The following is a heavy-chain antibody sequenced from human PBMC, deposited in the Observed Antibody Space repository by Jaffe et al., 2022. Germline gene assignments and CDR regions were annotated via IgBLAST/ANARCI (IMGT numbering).Heavy chain of an antibody. D-gene: IGHD3-3*01. CDR1: GFTFSSYS. CDR2: ISSSSSTI. CDR3: ARGLPVSTERYDFWSGYYTRAPAD. V-gene: IGHV3-48*01. Sequence: EVQLVESGGGLVQPGGSLRLSCAASGFTFSSYSMNWVRQAPGKGLEWVSYISSSSSTIYYADSVKGRFTISRDNAKNSLYLQMNSLRAEDTAVYYCARGLPVSTERYDFWSGYYTRAPADWGQGTLVTVSS. J-gene: IGHJ4*02.